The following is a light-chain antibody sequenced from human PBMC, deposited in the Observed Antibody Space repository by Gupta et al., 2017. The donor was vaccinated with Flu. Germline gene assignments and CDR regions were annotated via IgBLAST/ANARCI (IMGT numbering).Light chain of an antibody. V-gene: IGKV1-5*03. Sequence: DIQMTQSPSTLSASVGDRVSITCRASQSVSIWLAWYQQKPGKAPKLLIYKASTLQSGVPYRFSGSGSETEFTLTSSSRQPDDFATYYGQQDGSYLTFGQGTKVEIK. CDR3: QQDGSYLT. J-gene: IGKJ1*01. CDR2: KAS. CDR1: QSVSIW.